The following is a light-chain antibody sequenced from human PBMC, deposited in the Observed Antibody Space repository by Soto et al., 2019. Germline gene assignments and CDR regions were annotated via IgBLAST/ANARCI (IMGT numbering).Light chain of an antibody. J-gene: IGKJ2*01. Sequence: DIVMTQTPDSLAVSLGERATIHCRSSQSVLYRSNGRNYLALYQQKPGQRPEVLFYWASTRESGVPDRFSGGGSGTDFTLTISSLQPEDVALYFCQQYLTTPFTFGQRTRLESK. V-gene: IGKV4-1*01. CDR1: QSVLYRSNGRNY. CDR3: QQYLTTPFT. CDR2: WAS.